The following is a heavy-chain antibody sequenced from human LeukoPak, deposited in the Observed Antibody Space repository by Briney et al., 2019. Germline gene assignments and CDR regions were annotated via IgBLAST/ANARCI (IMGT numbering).Heavy chain of an antibody. CDR2: ISSSSSYI. J-gene: IGHJ4*02. Sequence: GGSLRLSCAASGFTFSSYSMNWVRQAPGKGLEWVSSISSSSSYIYYADSVKGRFTISRDNAKNSLYLQMNSLRAEDTAVYYCARDCSGYSPLDYWGQGTLVTVSS. D-gene: IGHD3-3*01. V-gene: IGHV3-21*01. CDR1: GFTFSSYS. CDR3: ARDCSGYSPLDY.